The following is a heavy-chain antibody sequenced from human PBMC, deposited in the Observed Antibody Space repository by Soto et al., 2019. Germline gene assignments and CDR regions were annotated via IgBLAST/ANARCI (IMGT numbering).Heavy chain of an antibody. CDR1: GGSISSGGYS. CDR3: ARALWGPAGHINWFDP. V-gene: IGHV4-30-2*01. D-gene: IGHD2-2*01. Sequence: PSETLSLTCAVSGGSISSGGYSWSWIRQPPGKGLEGIGYIYHSGSTYYNPSLKSRVTISVDRSKNQFSLKLSSVTAADTAVYYCARALWGPAGHINWFDPWGQGTLVTVSS. J-gene: IGHJ5*02. CDR2: IYHSGST.